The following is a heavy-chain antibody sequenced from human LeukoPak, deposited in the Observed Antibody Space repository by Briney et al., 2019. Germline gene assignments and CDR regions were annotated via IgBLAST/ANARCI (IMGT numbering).Heavy chain of an antibody. Sequence: GASVKVSRKTSGDTFSNYAISWVRQAPGQGLEWMGRIIPILGTTNYAQRFQGRVTITAEKSTSTAYMELSSLITEDTAVYYCARDLGYGGNSGYWGQGTLVTVSS. CDR3: ARDLGYGGNSGY. CDR1: GDTFSNYA. CDR2: IIPILGTT. D-gene: IGHD4-4*01. J-gene: IGHJ4*02. V-gene: IGHV1-69*04.